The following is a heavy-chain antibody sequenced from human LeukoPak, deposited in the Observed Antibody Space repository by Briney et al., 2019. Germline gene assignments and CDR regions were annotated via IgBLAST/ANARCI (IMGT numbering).Heavy chain of an antibody. V-gene: IGHV1-69*13. CDR3: AREYEATILRGGRLTTINDAFDI. Sequence: SVKVSCKASGGTFISYAISWVRQAPGQGLEWMGGIIPIFGTANYAQKFQGRVTITADESTSTAYMELSSLRSEDTAVYYCAREYEATILRGGRLTTINDAFDIWGQGTMVTVSS. CDR2: IIPIFGTA. J-gene: IGHJ3*02. CDR1: GGTFISYA. D-gene: IGHD5-24*01.